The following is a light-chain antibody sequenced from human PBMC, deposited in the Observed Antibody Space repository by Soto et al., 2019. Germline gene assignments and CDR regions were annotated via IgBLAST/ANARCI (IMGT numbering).Light chain of an antibody. Sequence: AIPMTQSPSSLSASVGDRVTITCRASQGIRDDLGWYQQKPGQAPKLLIYAASNLQTGVPSRFSGSGSGTDFTLTISSLQPEDFASYYCLQDYNYPRTFGQGTKVEI. CDR1: QGIRDD. CDR2: AAS. CDR3: LQDYNYPRT. J-gene: IGKJ1*01. V-gene: IGKV1-6*01.